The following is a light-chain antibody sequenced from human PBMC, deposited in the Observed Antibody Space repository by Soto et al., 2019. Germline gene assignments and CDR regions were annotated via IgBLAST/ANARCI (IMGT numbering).Light chain of an antibody. V-gene: IGLV1-51*01. CDR3: GTWDSSLSAYV. CDR1: SSNMGNNY. Sequence: QSVLTQPPSVSAAPGQKVTISCSGSSSNMGNNYVSWYQQLPGTAPKLLIYDNNKRPSGIPDRFSGSKSGTSATLGITGLQTGDEADYYCGTWDSSLSAYVFGTGTKV. J-gene: IGLJ1*01. CDR2: DNN.